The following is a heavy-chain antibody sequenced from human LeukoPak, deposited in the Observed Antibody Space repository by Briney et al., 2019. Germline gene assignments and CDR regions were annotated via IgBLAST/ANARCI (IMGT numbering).Heavy chain of an antibody. V-gene: IGHV1-2*02. CDR2: INPNSGGT. CDR1: GYTFTGYY. Sequence: GASVKVSCKASGYTFTGYYMHWVRQAPGQGLEWMGWINPNSGGTNYAQKFQGRVTMTRDMSTSTVYMELSSLRSEDTAVYYCARMVAATGHGDYWGQGTLVTVSS. D-gene: IGHD2-15*01. J-gene: IGHJ4*02. CDR3: ARMVAATGHGDY.